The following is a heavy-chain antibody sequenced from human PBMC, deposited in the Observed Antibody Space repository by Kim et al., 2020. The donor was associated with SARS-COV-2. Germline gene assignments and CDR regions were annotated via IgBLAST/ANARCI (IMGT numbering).Heavy chain of an antibody. CDR2: IWYDGSNK. J-gene: IGHJ5*02. CDR1: GFTFSSYG. CDR3: ARDGGAAAGVWGSWFDP. D-gene: IGHD6-13*01. V-gene: IGHV3-33*01. Sequence: GGSLRLSCAASGFTFSSYGMHWVRQAPGKGLEWVAVIWYDGSNKYYADSVKGRFTISRDNSKNTLYLQMNSLRAEDTAVYYCARDGGAAAGVWGSWFDPWGQGTLVTVSS.